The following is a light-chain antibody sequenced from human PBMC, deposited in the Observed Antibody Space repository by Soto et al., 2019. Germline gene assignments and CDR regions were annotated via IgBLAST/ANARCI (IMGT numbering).Light chain of an antibody. Sequence: QSVLTQPPSVSGAPGQRVTISCTGSSSNIGACYDVHWYQQLPGTAPKLLIYGNSNRPSGVPDRFSGSKSGTSASLAITGLQAEDEADYYCQSYDSSRVVFGGGTKLTVL. CDR3: QSYDSSRVV. CDR2: GNS. J-gene: IGLJ2*01. V-gene: IGLV1-40*01. CDR1: SSNIGACYD.